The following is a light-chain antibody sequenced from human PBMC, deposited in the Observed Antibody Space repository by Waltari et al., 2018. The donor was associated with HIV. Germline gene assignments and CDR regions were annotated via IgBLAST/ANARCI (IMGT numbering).Light chain of an antibody. CDR2: EDS. CDR3: YSTDSSGFGV. Sequence: SYELTQPPSVSVSPGQTARLTCSGDALPKKYAYWYQQKSGQAPVLVIYEDSKRPSGIPERRAGSRSGTMATLTIRGAQVEDEGDYHCYSTDSSGFGVFGGGTKLTGL. J-gene: IGLJ2*01. CDR1: ALPKKY. V-gene: IGLV3-10*01.